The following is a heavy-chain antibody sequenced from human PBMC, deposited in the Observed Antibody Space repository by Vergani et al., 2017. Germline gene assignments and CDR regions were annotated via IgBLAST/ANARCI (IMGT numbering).Heavy chain of an antibody. V-gene: IGHV1-2*02. CDR1: GYTFIAYY. D-gene: IGHD3-16*01. Sequence: QVHLVQSGAEVKKPGASVKFSCKASGYTFIAYYLHWVRQAPGQGFEWLAWINPKSGGTNNAQKFQGRVTVTRDTSITTAYMELSGLRSDDTDVYYCARGGRVGVMMMDDAPHSWGQGSLVSVSS. J-gene: IGHJ4*02. CDR3: ARGGRVGVMMMDDAPHS. CDR2: INPKSGGT.